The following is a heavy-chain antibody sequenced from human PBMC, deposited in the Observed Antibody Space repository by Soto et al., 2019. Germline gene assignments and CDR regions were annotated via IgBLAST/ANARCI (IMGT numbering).Heavy chain of an antibody. Sequence: QVQLQQWGAGLLKPSETLSLTCAVYGGSFSGYYWSWIRQPPGKGLEWIGEINHSGSTNYNPSLTSRVTISVDTSKNQFSLKLSSVTAADTAVYYCARGPLKVVPAATSPYYYYGMDVWGQGTTVTVSS. CDR3: ARGPLKVVPAATSPYYYYGMDV. J-gene: IGHJ6*02. D-gene: IGHD2-2*01. CDR1: GGSFSGYY. V-gene: IGHV4-34*01. CDR2: INHSGST.